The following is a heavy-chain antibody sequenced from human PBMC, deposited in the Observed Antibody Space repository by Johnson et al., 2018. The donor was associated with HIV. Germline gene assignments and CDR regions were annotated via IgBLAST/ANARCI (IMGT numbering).Heavy chain of an antibody. CDR1: GFTFSSYA. J-gene: IGHJ3*02. CDR3: ARGGADSSTGASDAAFDI. V-gene: IGHV3-30*04. CDR2: ISYDGSNK. Sequence: QVQLVESGGGVVQPGRSLRLSCAASGFTFSSYAMHWVRQAPGKGLEWVAVISYDGSNKYYADSVQGRFTISRDNSKNTLYLQMNSLRAEDTAVYYCARGGADSSTGASDAAFDIWGQGTMVTVSS. D-gene: IGHD6-13*01.